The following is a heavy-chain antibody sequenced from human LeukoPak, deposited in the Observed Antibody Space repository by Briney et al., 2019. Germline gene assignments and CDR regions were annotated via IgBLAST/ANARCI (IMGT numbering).Heavy chain of an antibody. CDR3: AKLDYGDYGYFDL. J-gene: IGHJ2*01. D-gene: IGHD4-17*01. V-gene: IGHV3-23*01. Sequence: GGSLRLSCAASGFTFSSYAMSWVRQAPGKGLGWVSAISGSGGSTYYADSVKGRFTISRDNSKNTLYLQMNSLRAEDTAVYYCAKLDYGDYGYFDLWGRGTLVTVSS. CDR2: ISGSGGST. CDR1: GFTFSSYA.